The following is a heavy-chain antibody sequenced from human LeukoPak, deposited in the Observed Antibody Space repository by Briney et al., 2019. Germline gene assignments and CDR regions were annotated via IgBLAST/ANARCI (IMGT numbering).Heavy chain of an antibody. CDR3: ARVGDYVWGSYTFYYYYYMDV. CDR2: LYHSGST. CDR1: GGSISSSSYY. V-gene: IGHV4-39*07. D-gene: IGHD3-16*01. Sequence: SETLSLTCTVSGGSISSSSYYWGWIRQPPGKGLEWIGSLYHSGSTYYNPSLKSRVTTSVDTSKNRFSLKLTSVTAADTAVYYCARVGDYVWGSYTFYYYYYMDVWGKGTTVTVSS. J-gene: IGHJ6*03.